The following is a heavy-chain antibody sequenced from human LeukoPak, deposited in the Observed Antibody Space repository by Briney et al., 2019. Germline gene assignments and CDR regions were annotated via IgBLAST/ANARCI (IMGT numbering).Heavy chain of an antibody. D-gene: IGHD3-10*01. J-gene: IGHJ5*02. Sequence: GASVKVSCKVSGYTLTELSMHWVRQAPGKGLEWMGGFDPEDGETIYAQKFQGRVTMTEDASTDTAYMELSSLRSEDTAVYYCATVRVLWFGELRFDPWGQGTLVTVSS. CDR3: ATVRVLWFGELRFDP. V-gene: IGHV1-24*01. CDR2: FDPEDGET. CDR1: GYTLTELS.